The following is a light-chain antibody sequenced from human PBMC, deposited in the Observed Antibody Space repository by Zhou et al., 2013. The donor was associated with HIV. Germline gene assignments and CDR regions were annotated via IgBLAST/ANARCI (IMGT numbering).Light chain of an antibody. J-gene: IGKJ2*02. Sequence: EIVLTQSPAILSLSPGERATLSCRASQSIGTELAWYQRKHGQAPRLLIHDAFNRATGIPARFSGRGSGTDFTLTISRLEPEDFALYYCQHYGSSPVCTFGQGTKLEIK. CDR2: DAF. V-gene: IGKV3-20*01. CDR3: QHYGSSPVCT. CDR1: QSIGTE.